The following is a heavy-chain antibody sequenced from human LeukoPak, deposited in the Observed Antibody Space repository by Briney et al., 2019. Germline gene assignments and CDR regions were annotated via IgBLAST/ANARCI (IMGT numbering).Heavy chain of an antibody. D-gene: IGHD2-8*01. CDR2: IKEDGSVK. V-gene: IGHV3-7*04. CDR1: GFTFSSYW. CDR3: ARDYDGVRGHW. Sequence: GGSLRLSCAASGFTFSSYWMSWVRQAPGKGLEWVANIKEDGSVKYYVDFVKGRFTISRDNAKDSLYLQMNSLRAEDTAVYYCARDYDGVRGHWWGQGTLVTVSS. J-gene: IGHJ4*02.